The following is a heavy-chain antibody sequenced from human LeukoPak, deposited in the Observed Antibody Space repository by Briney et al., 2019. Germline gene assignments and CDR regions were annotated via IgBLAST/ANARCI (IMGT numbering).Heavy chain of an antibody. Sequence: SETLSLTCTVSGGSISSYYWSWIRQPPGKGLEWIGYIYYSGSTNYNPSLKSRVTISVDTSKNQFSLKLSSVTAADTAVYYCARSRYDSSGGYLDYWGQGTLVTVSS. D-gene: IGHD3-22*01. CDR1: GGSISSYY. CDR3: ARSRYDSSGGYLDY. J-gene: IGHJ4*02. V-gene: IGHV4-59*08. CDR2: IYYSGST.